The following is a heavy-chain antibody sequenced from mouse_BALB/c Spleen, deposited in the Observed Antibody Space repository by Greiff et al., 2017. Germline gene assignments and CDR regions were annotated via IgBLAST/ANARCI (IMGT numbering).Heavy chain of an antibody. CDR1: GFTFSSYT. CDR3: ARPNYGNLYAMDY. D-gene: IGHD2-1*01. V-gene: IGHV5-12-2*01. Sequence: EVQRVESGGGLVQPGGSLKLSCAASGFTFSSYTMSWVRQTPEKRLEWVAYISNGGGSTYYPDTVKGRFTISRDNAKNTLYLQMSSLKSEDTAMYYCARPNYGNLYAMDYWGQGTSVTVSS. J-gene: IGHJ4*01. CDR2: ISNGGGST.